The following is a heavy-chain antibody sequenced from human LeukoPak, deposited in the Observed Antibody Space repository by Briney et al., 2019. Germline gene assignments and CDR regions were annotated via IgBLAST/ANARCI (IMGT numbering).Heavy chain of an antibody. CDR1: GGSISSGSYY. D-gene: IGHD5-12*01. V-gene: IGHV4-61*02. CDR3: ARERGYSGYDPGPRFDY. J-gene: IGHJ4*02. Sequence: PSETLSLTCTVSGGSISSGSYYWSWIRQPAGKGLEWIGRIYTSGSTNYNPSLKSRVTISVDTSKNQFSLKLSSVTAADTAVYYCARERGYSGYDPGPRFDYWGQGTLVTVSS. CDR2: IYTSGST.